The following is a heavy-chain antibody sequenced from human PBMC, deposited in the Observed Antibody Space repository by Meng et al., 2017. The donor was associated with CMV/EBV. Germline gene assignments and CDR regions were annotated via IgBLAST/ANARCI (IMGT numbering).Heavy chain of an antibody. Sequence: ASVKVSCKASGYTFTSYAMNWVRQAPGQGLEWMGWINPNSGGTNYAQKFQGRVTMTRDTSISTAYMELSRLRSDDTAVYYCARVIGYPDPSYFDYWGQGTLVTVSS. V-gene: IGHV1-2*02. D-gene: IGHD3-22*01. CDR2: INPNSGGT. J-gene: IGHJ4*02. CDR1: GYTFTSYA. CDR3: ARVIGYPDPSYFDY.